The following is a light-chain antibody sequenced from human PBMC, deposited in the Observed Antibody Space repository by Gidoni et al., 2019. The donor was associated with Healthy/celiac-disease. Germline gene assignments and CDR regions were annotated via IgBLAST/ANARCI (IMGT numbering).Light chain of an antibody. J-gene: IGKJ2*04. CDR2: AAS. V-gene: IGKV1-39*01. Sequence: DIQMTPSPSSLSATVRDRVTSTCRASQNISSYLNWYQQKPGKAPKLLIYAASSLQSGVPSRFSGSGSGTDFTLTISSLQPEDFAAYYCQQSYSTRCSFGQGTKLEIK. CDR1: QNISSY. CDR3: QQSYSTRCS.